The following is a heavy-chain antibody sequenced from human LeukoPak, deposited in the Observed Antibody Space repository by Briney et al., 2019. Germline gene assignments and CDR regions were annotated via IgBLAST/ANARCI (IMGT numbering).Heavy chain of an antibody. CDR2: IYPGDSDT. CDR3: ARSTMVRGVLNWFDP. J-gene: IGHJ5*02. D-gene: IGHD3-10*01. Sequence: GESLKISCQGSGYSFTSYWTGWVRQMPGKGLEWMGIIYPGDSDTRYSPSFQGQVTISADKSISTAYLQWSSLKASDTAMYYCARSTMVRGVLNWFDPWGQGTLVTVSS. CDR1: GYSFTSYW. V-gene: IGHV5-51*01.